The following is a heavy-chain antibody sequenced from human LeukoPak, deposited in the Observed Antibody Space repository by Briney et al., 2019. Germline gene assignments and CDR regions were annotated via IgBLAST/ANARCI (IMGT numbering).Heavy chain of an antibody. CDR3: AREFCSGGSCPFQH. V-gene: IGHV3-74*01. CDR2: VNSDGSDT. J-gene: IGHJ1*01. Sequence: PGGSLGLSCAASGFTFSGSWMHWVRQAPGKELVWVSRVNSDGSDTSYADSVKGRFTISRDNAKNTLYLQMNSLRAEDTAVYYCAREFCSGGSCPFQHWGQGTLVTVSS. D-gene: IGHD2-15*01. CDR1: GFTFSGSW.